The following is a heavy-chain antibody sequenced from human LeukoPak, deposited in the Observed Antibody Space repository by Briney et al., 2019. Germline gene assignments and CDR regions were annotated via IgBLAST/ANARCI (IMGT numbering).Heavy chain of an antibody. CDR3: ARDRSGYSYGPPGWFDP. D-gene: IGHD5-18*01. V-gene: IGHV4-34*01. J-gene: IGHJ5*02. CDR2: IYHSGST. Sequence: SETLSLTCAVYGGSFSGYYWSWIRQPPGKGLEWIGYIYHSGSTYYNPSLKSRVTISVDRSKNQFSLKLSSVTAADTAVYYCARDRSGYSYGPPGWFDPWGQGTLVTVSS. CDR1: GGSFSGYY.